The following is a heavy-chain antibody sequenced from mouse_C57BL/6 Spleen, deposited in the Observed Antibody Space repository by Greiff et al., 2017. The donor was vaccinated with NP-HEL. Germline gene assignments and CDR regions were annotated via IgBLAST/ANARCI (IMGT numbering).Heavy chain of an antibody. CDR1: GYTFTSYW. Sequence: QVQLQQPGAELVKPGASVKLSCKASGYTFTSYWMHWVKQRPGQGLEWIGMIHPNSGSTNYNEKFKSKATLTVDKSSSTAYMQLSSLTSEDSAVYYCARSSDDGSSYPDYWGQGTTLTVSS. D-gene: IGHD1-1*01. CDR2: IHPNSGST. V-gene: IGHV1-64*01. CDR3: ARSSDDGSSYPDY. J-gene: IGHJ2*01.